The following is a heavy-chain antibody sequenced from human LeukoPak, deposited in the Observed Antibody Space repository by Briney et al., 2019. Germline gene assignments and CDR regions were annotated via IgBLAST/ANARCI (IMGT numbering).Heavy chain of an antibody. CDR3: ARGDPGYCSSTSCYSSFDY. Sequence: PGGSLRLSCAASGFTVSSNYMSWVRQAPGKGLEWVSVIYSGGSTYYADSMKGRFTISRDNSKNTLYLQMNSLRAADTAVYYCARGDPGYCSSTSCYSSFDYWGQGTLVTVSS. V-gene: IGHV3-66*01. J-gene: IGHJ4*02. D-gene: IGHD2-2*01. CDR1: GFTVSSNY. CDR2: IYSGGST.